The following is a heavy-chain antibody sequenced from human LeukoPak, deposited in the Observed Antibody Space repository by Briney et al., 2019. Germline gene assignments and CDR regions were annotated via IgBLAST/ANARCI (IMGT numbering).Heavy chain of an antibody. CDR1: GGSISSSSYY. CDR3: ARRSMANPFDY. D-gene: IGHD2/OR15-2a*01. Sequence: PSETLSLTCTVSGGSISSSSYYWGWIRQPPGRGVEWIGSIYYSGSTYYNPSLKSRVTISVDTSKNQFSLKLSSVTAADTAVYYCARRSMANPFDYWGQGTLVTVSS. CDR2: IYYSGST. J-gene: IGHJ4*02. V-gene: IGHV4-39*01.